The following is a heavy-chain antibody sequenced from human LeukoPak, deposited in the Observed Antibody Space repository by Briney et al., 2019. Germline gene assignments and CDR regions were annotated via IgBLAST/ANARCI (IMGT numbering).Heavy chain of an antibody. J-gene: IGHJ4*02. CDR2: ISGSGGST. Sequence: GGSLRLSCAASGFTFSSYAMSWVRQAPANGLECVSAISGSGGSTYYADSVKGRFTISRDNSKNTLYLQMNSLRAEDTAVYYCAGNYDFWSGYVKGPDYWGQGTLVTVSS. V-gene: IGHV3-23*01. CDR1: GFTFSSYA. CDR3: AGNYDFWSGYVKGPDY. D-gene: IGHD3-3*01.